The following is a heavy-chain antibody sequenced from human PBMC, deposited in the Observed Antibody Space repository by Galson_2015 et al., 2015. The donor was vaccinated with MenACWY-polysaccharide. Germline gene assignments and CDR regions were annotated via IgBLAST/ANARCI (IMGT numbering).Heavy chain of an antibody. CDR3: ARDGGRTIGTTQRGY. Sequence: PRLSCAASGFTFNDFWLSWVRQAPGKGLEWVANINQYGSEKYYVDSVKGRFTISRDNAKNSLYLQMNSLRAEDTAVYYCARDGGRTIGTTQRGYWGQGTLVTVSS. D-gene: IGHD1-1*01. CDR2: INQYGSEK. J-gene: IGHJ4*02. V-gene: IGHV3-7*01. CDR1: GFTFNDFW.